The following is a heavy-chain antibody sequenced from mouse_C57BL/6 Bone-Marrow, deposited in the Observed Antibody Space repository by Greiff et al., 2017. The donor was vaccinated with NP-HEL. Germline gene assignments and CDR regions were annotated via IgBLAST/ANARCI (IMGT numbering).Heavy chain of an antibody. V-gene: IGHV5-4*03. Sequence: EVNVVESGGGLVKPGGSLKLSCAASGFTFSSYAMSWVRQTPEKRLEWVATISDGGSYTYYPDNVKGRFTISRDNAKNNLYLQMSHLKSEDTAMYYCARWLLLDYWGQGTTLTVSS. CDR1: GFTFSSYA. D-gene: IGHD2-3*01. CDR3: ARWLLLDY. CDR2: ISDGGSYT. J-gene: IGHJ2*01.